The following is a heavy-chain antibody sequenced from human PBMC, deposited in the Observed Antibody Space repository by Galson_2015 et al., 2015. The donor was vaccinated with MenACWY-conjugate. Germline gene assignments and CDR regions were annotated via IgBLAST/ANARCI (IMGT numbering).Heavy chain of an antibody. D-gene: IGHD5-18*01. Sequence: ALRLSCAAAGFTFSTYVMSWVRQAPGKGLEWVSRIIGSAATTYYADSVKGRLTISRDNLKNTLYLQINSLSAEDTAIYYCAKGGDSGYSDVYNYWGQGSLVTVSS. CDR3: AKGGDSGYSDVYNY. CDR1: GFTFSTYV. V-gene: IGHV3-23*01. J-gene: IGHJ4*02. CDR2: IIGSAATT.